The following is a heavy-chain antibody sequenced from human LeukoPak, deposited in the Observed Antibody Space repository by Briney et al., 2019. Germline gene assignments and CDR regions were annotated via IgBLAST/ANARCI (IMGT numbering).Heavy chain of an antibody. CDR2: IYHSGST. J-gene: IGHJ4*02. V-gene: IGHV4-30-2*01. D-gene: IGHD6-19*01. CDR1: GGSISSGGYS. CDR3: ACTDSSGWPPTDY. Sequence: PSETLSLTCAVSGGSISSGGYSWSWIRQRPGKGLEWIGYIYHSGSTYYNPSLKSRVTISVDRSKNQFSLKLSSVTAADTAVYYCACTDSSGWPPTDYWGQGTLVTVSS.